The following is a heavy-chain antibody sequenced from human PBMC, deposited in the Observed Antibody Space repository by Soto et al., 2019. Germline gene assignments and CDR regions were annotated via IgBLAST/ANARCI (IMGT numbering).Heavy chain of an antibody. J-gene: IGHJ5*02. V-gene: IGHV4-30-2*01. CDR1: VGSISSGGYS. Sequence: SETLSLTCAFSVGSISSGGYSCSWIRQPPWKGLEWIGYIYHSGSTYYNPSLKSRVTISVDRSKNQFSLKLSSVTAADTAVYYCARARHYDSSGYRKWFDHWGQGT. D-gene: IGHD3-22*01. CDR3: ARARHYDSSGYRKWFDH. CDR2: IYHSGST.